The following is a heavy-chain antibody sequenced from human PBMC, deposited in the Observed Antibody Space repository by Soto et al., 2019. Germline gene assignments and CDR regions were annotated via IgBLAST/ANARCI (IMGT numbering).Heavy chain of an antibody. CDR1: GFTFGSHS. CDR2: IDGNGISK. CDR3: VRERGLSSFYGMDV. Sequence: EVQLLESGGGLVQPGGSVSLSCAGSGFTFGSHSMTWVRQAPGKGLEWVSAIDGNGISKYYADSVKGRFTISRDNARNSVYLQMNSLRAEDTAVYYCVRERGLSSFYGMDVWGQGTTVTVSS. V-gene: IGHV3-23*01. J-gene: IGHJ6*02. D-gene: IGHD3-10*01.